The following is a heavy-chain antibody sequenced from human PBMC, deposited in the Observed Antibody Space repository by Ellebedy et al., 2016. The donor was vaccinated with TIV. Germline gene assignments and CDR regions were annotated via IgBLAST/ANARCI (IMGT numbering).Heavy chain of an antibody. J-gene: IGHJ3*02. CDR1: GFTFSIYA. D-gene: IGHD3-10*01. CDR3: TPSRLLWFGELLPHDAFDI. Sequence: GESLKISCAASGFTFSIYAMSWVRQAPGKGLEWVSAISGSGGSTYYADSVKGRFTISRDNSKNTLYLQMNSLKTEDTAVYYCTPSRLLWFGELLPHDAFDIWGQGTMVTVSS. V-gene: IGHV3-23*01. CDR2: ISGSGGST.